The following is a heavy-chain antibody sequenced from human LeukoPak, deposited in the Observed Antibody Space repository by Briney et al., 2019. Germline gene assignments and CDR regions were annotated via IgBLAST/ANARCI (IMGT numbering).Heavy chain of an antibody. V-gene: IGHV4-4*07. CDR3: ARNSHQGYCSSTSCYQNWFDP. CDR1: GGSISSYY. D-gene: IGHD2-2*01. Sequence: SETLSLTCTVSGGSISSYYWSWIRQPPGKGLEWIGRIYTSGSTNYNPSLKSRVTMSVDTSKNQFSLKLSSVTAADTAVYYCARNSHQGYCSSTSCYQNWFDPWGQGTLVTVSS. CDR2: IYTSGST. J-gene: IGHJ5*02.